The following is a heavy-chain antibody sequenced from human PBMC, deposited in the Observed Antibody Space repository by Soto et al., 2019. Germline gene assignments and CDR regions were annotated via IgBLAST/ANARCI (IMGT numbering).Heavy chain of an antibody. CDR2: IYYSGST. V-gene: IGHV4-39*01. D-gene: IGHD2-21*01. CDR1: GSAISSSSYY. Sequence: PSETLSLTCTVSGSAISSSSYYWGWIRQPPGKGLEWIGSIYYSGSTYYNPSLKSRVTISVDTSKNQFSLKLSSVTAADTAVYYWPKQTPEIPTRDQWARGTVHPVSS. J-gene: IGHJ4*02. CDR3: PKQTPEIPTRDQ.